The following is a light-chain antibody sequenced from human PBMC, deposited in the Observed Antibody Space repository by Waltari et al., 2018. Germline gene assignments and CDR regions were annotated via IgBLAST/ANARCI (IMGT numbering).Light chain of an antibody. CDR1: SGDVGGLKF. Sequence: QSALTQPASVSGSPGPSITISCTGTSGDVGGLKFVSWYQQYAGKAPKLIIFGVSNRPSGVSTRFSGSKSGNTASLTISGLQAEDETYYVCSSDTSSRSRVFGGGTKVTV. V-gene: IGLV2-14*03. CDR3: SSDTSSRSRV. J-gene: IGLJ3*02. CDR2: GVS.